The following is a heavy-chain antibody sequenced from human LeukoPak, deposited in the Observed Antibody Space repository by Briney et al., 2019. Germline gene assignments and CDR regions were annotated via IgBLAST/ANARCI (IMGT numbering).Heavy chain of an antibody. CDR2: IWYDGSNK. J-gene: IGHJ1*01. CDR1: GLTFSSYG. Sequence: PGGSLRLSCAASGLTFSSYGMHWVRQAPGKGLEWVAVIWYDGSNKYYADSVKGRFTISRDNSKNTLYLQMNSLRAEDTAVYYCAGDQGAVAGTEYFQHWGQGTLVTVSS. CDR3: AGDQGAVAGTEYFQH. V-gene: IGHV3-33*01. D-gene: IGHD6-19*01.